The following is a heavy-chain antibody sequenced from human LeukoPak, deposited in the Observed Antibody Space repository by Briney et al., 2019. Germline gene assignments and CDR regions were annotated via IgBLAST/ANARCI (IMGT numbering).Heavy chain of an antibody. J-gene: IGHJ3*02. CDR2: IYYTGTS. V-gene: IGHV4-59*11. D-gene: IGHD3-22*01. CDR1: GGSISTHF. CDR3: ARDLNYYDGSTYYDAFDI. Sequence: SETLALTCSVCGGSISTHFWTWLRQPPGKDLEFIGNIYYTGTSNYNPSLKSRVTMSIDTAKNQFSLNLSSVTAADTAVYYCARDLNYYDGSTYYDAFDIWGQGTLVTVSS.